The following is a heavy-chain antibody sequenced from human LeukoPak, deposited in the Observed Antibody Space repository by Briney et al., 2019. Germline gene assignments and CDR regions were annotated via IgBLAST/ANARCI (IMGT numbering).Heavy chain of an antibody. CDR2: INHSGST. V-gene: IGHV4-34*01. Sequence: KASETLSLTCAVYGGSFSGYYWSWIRQPTGKGLEWIGEINHSGSTNYNPSLKSRVTISVDTSKNHFSLKLSSVTAADTAVYYCAREGSSGFRRYYDFWSGSSGFDYWGQGTLVTVSA. CDR3: AREGSSGFRRYYDFWSGSSGFDY. CDR1: GGSFSGYY. J-gene: IGHJ4*02. D-gene: IGHD3-3*01.